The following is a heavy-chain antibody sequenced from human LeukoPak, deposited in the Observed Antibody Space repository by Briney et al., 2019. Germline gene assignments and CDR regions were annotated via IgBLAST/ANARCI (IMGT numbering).Heavy chain of an antibody. CDR1: VGSFSGYY. V-gene: IGHV4-34*01. Sequence: PSETLSLTCAVYVGSFSGYYWSWIRQPPGKGLEWIGEINHSGSTNYNPSLKSRVTISVGTSKNQFSLKLSSVTAADTAVYYCARGRCSSTSCYPGGYWGQGTLVTVSS. CDR2: INHSGST. J-gene: IGHJ4*02. CDR3: ARGRCSSTSCYPGGY. D-gene: IGHD2-2*01.